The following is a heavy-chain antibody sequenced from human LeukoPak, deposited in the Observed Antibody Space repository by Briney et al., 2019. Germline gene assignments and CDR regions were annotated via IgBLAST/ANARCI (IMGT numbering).Heavy chain of an antibody. CDR3: ARGGGAYCGGDCHRNFDY. Sequence: GGSLRLSCTASGFTVSNNYMSWVRQAPGKGLVGVSVIYSGGSTYYTDSVMGRFTICRDNSKNTLYLQMDSLRAEDTAVYYCARGGGAYCGGDCHRNFDYWGQGPLDSVSS. D-gene: IGHD2-21*02. CDR2: IYSGGST. CDR1: GFTVSNNY. J-gene: IGHJ4*02. V-gene: IGHV3-53*01.